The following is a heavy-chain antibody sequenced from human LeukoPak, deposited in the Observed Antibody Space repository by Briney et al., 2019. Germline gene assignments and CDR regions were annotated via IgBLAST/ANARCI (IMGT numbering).Heavy chain of an antibody. J-gene: IGHJ6*03. Sequence: PSETLSLTCTVSGGSISSYYWSWIRQPPGKGLEWIGYIYYSGSTNYNPSLKSRVTISVDTSKNQFSLKLSSVTAADTAVYYCSRETSQKGAHYMDVWGKGTTVTISS. V-gene: IGHV4-59*01. CDR3: SRETSQKGAHYMDV. CDR2: IYYSGST. D-gene: IGHD3-16*01. CDR1: GGSISSYY.